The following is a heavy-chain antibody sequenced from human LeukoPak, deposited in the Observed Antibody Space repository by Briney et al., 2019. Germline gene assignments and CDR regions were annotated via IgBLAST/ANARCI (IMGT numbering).Heavy chain of an antibody. Sequence: PSETLSLTCSVSGGSLSPYYWSWIRQPPGGGLEWLGEINQSGRTNYNPSLKSRVTISVEKFKNQFSLEVTSVTAADTAIYYCATLGGLYNERHGYPDFDHWGQGTLVTVSS. CDR1: GGSLSPYY. V-gene: IGHV4-34*01. CDR3: ATLGGLYNERHGYPDFDH. D-gene: IGHD3-16*01. CDR2: INQSGRT. J-gene: IGHJ4*02.